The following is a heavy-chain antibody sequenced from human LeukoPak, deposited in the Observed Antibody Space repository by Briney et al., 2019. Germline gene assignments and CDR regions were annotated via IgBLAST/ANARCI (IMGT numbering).Heavy chain of an antibody. Sequence: GSLRLSFAASGFPLSSNFMSWVRPAPCKGLEWVSVIHVGGSTYYADSVKGRFTISRDNSKNTLYLQMNSLRAEDTAVYYCARGGHWFDPWGQGTLVTVSS. J-gene: IGHJ5*02. CDR1: GFPLSSNF. V-gene: IGHV3-53*01. CDR2: IHVGGST. CDR3: ARGGHWFDP.